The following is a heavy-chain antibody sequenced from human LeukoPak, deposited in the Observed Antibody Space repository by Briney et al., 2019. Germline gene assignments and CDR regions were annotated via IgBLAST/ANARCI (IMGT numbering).Heavy chain of an antibody. CDR1: GGTFSSYA. V-gene: IGHV1-69*05. CDR3: ARGNYYYDSSGYYDALYFDY. Sequence: SVKVSCEASGGTFSSYAISWVRQAPGQGLEWMGGIIPIFGTANYAQKFQGRVTITTDESTSTAYMELSSLRSEDTAVYYCARGNYYYDSSGYYDALYFDYWGQGTLVTVSS. D-gene: IGHD3-22*01. CDR2: IIPIFGTA. J-gene: IGHJ4*02.